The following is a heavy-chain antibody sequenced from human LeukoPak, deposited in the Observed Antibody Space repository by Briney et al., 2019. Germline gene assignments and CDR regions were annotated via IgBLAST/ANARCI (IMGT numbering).Heavy chain of an antibody. CDR1: GFTFSSYW. CDR3: ARERMTTVTKHYYYYMDV. V-gene: IGHV3-74*01. D-gene: IGHD4-17*01. J-gene: IGHJ6*03. Sequence: GGSLRLSRAASGFTFSSYWMHWVRQAPGKGLVWVSRINSDGSSTSYADSVKGRFTISRDNAKNTLYLQMNSLRAEDTAVYYCARERMTTVTKHYYYYMDVWGKGTTVTVSS. CDR2: INSDGSST.